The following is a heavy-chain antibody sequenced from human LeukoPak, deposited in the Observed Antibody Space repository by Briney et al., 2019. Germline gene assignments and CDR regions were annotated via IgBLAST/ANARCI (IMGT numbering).Heavy chain of an antibody. CDR1: GYTFTSYY. CDR2: INPSGGST. V-gene: IGHV1-46*01. CDR3: ARVSYCGGDCYPPRQAHFDY. J-gene: IGHJ4*02. Sequence: GASVKVSCKASGYTFTSYYIHWVRQAPGQGLEWMGIINPSGGSTSYAQKFQGRVTMTRDTSTSTVYMELSSLRSEDTAVYYCARVSYCGGDCYPPRQAHFDYWGQGTLVTVSS. D-gene: IGHD2-21*02.